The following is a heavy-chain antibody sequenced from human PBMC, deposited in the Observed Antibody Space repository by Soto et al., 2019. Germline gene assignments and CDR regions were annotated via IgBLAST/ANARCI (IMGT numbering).Heavy chain of an antibody. V-gene: IGHV4-31*03. CDR3: GRASEYNYVPFRCFAP. J-gene: IGHJ5*02. CDR2: IYYSGST. CDR1: GGSISSGGYY. Sequence: SGTLSLTCTVSGGSISSGGYYWSWIRQHPGKGLEWIGYIYYSGSTYYNPSLKSRVTISVDTSKNQFSLKLSSVTAADTAVYYWGRASEYNYVPFRCFAPGGQEPRVTVSS. D-gene: IGHD3-10*02.